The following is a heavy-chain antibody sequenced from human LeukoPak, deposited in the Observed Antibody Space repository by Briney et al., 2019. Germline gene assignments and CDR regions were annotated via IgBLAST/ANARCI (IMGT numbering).Heavy chain of an antibody. CDR3: ARDVGRRGGWS. CDR2: IYYTGGT. J-gene: IGHJ5*02. V-gene: IGHV4-59*01. D-gene: IGHD3-16*01. CDR1: GGSMNNFY. Sequence: PSETLSLTCTVAGGSMNNFYWSWIRQPPGKGPEWIGYIYYTGGTNYNPSLKNRVTMSVDTSKNQLSLKVTSVTAADTAVYHCARDVGRRGGWSWGQGILVTVSS.